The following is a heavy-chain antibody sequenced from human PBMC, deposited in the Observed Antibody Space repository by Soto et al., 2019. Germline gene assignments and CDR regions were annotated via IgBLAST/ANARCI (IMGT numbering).Heavy chain of an antibody. Sequence: QVQLVESGGGVVQPGRSLRLSCAASGFTFSSYAMHWVRQAPGKGLEWVAVISYDGSNKYYADSVKGRFTISRDNSKNTLYLQMNSLRAGDTAVFYCARDSYGFDYWGQGTLVPVSS. V-gene: IGHV3-30-3*01. CDR1: GFTFSSYA. CDR2: ISYDGSNK. D-gene: IGHD5-18*01. J-gene: IGHJ4*02. CDR3: ARDSYGFDY.